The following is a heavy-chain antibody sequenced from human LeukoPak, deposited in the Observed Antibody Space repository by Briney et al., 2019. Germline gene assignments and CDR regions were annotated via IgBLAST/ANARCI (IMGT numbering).Heavy chain of an antibody. Sequence: GGSLRLSCAASGFTFDDYGMSWVRQAPGKGLEWVSGINWNGESVKYADSVKGRFTISRDNAKNSLFLQVNSLRAEDTALYRCARVGYSGTSYYFDYWGQGTLVTVSS. J-gene: IGHJ4*02. D-gene: IGHD5-12*01. V-gene: IGHV3-20*01. CDR1: GFTFDDYG. CDR2: INWNGESV. CDR3: ARVGYSGTSYYFDY.